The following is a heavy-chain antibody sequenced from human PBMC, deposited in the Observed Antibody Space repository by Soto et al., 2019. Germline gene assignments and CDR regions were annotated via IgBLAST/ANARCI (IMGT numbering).Heavy chain of an antibody. Sequence: PGGSLSLSCAASGFTFSSYAMSWVRQAPGKGLEWVSAISGSGGSTYYADSVKGRFTISRDNSKNTLYLQMNSLRAEDTAVYYCAKGQTTVTRRLYFDNWGQGTLVTVSS. J-gene: IGHJ4*02. CDR1: GFTFSSYA. D-gene: IGHD4-17*01. CDR2: ISGSGGST. V-gene: IGHV3-23*01. CDR3: AKGQTTVTRRLYFDN.